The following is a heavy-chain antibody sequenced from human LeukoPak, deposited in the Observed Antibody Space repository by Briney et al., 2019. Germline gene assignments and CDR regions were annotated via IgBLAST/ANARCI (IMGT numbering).Heavy chain of an antibody. CDR3: ALETKLAAAAIFDY. V-gene: IGHV4-59*12. CDR2: IYYSGST. CDR1: GGSISSYY. Sequence: SETLSLTCTVSGGSISSYYWSWIRQPPGKGLEWIGYIYYSGSTNYNPSLKSRVTISVDTSKNQFSLQLNSVTPEDTAVYYCALETKLAAAAIFDYWGQGTLVTVSS. J-gene: IGHJ4*02. D-gene: IGHD6-13*01.